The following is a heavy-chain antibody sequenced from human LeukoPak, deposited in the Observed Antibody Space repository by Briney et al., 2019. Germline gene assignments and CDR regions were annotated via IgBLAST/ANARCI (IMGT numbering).Heavy chain of an antibody. D-gene: IGHD3-22*01. CDR3: ARWTRAYYYDSDAFDI. V-gene: IGHV1-46*01. Sequence: ASVKVSCKASGYTFTSYYMHWVRQAPGQGLEWMGIINPSGGSTSYAQKFQGRVTMTRDMSTSTVYMELSSLRSEDTAVYYCARWTRAYYYDSDAFDIWGQGTMVTVSS. J-gene: IGHJ3*02. CDR2: INPSGGST. CDR1: GYTFTSYY.